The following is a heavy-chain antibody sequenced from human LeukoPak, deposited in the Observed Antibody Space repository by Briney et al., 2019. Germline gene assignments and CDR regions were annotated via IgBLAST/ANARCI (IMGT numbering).Heavy chain of an antibody. CDR2: IRQDGGAT. D-gene: IGHD5-18*01. CDR3: ATSKDTAGGPY. CDR1: GFTFTSYW. Sequence: GGSLRLSCAASGFTFTSYWMTWVRQAPGKGLEWLANIRQDGGATYYGGSVKGRFTISRDNAKNSLFLQMNSLRAEDTAVYYCATSKDTAGGPYWGQGTLVTVPS. J-gene: IGHJ4*02. V-gene: IGHV3-7*01.